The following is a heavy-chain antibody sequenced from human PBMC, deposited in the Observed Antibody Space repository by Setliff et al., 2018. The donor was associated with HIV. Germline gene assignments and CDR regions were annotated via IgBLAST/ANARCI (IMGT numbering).Heavy chain of an antibody. CDR2: INPAGNPT. J-gene: IGHJ1*01. CDR1: GYTFTSDY. Sequence: ASVKVSCKASGYTFTSDYIHWVRQAPGQGLEWMGIINPAGNPTSYAQKFQGRVSMTIDTSTSTAYMGLRSLRPDDTAVYLCARDPSSGIYYDSSGQYFQNWGQGTLVTVSS. D-gene: IGHD3-22*01. CDR3: ARDPSSGIYYDSSGQYFQN. V-gene: IGHV1-46*01.